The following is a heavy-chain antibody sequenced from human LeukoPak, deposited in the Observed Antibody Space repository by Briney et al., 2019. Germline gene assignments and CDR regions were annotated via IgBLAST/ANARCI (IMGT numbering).Heavy chain of an antibody. Sequence: GGSLRFSCAASGFTFSSHEMNWVRQAPGKGLEWVSYISSSGSTIYYADSVKGRFTISRDNAKNSLYLQMNSLRAEDTAVYCCARGGRWLPTGWYFDLWGRGTLVTVSS. CDR3: ARGGRWLPTGWYFDL. CDR2: ISSSGSTI. J-gene: IGHJ2*01. CDR1: GFTFSSHE. V-gene: IGHV3-48*03. D-gene: IGHD5-24*01.